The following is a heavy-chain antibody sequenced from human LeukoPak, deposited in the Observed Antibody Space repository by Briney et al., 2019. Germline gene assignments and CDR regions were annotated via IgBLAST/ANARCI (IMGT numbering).Heavy chain of an antibody. CDR1: GYTFTGYY. CDR3: ARARKVAAPYYMDV. D-gene: IGHD6-6*01. J-gene: IGHJ6*03. Sequence: GASVKVSCKASGYTFTGYYMHWVRQAPGQGLEWMGWINPNSGGTNYAQKFQGKVTMTRDTSISTAYMELSRLRSDDTAVYYCARARKVAAPYYMDVWGKGTTVTVSS. CDR2: INPNSGGT. V-gene: IGHV1-2*02.